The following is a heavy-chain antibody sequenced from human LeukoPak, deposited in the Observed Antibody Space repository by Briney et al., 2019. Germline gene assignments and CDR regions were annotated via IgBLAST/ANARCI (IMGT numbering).Heavy chain of an antibody. CDR1: GFTFSSYW. J-gene: IGHJ4*02. V-gene: IGHV3-7*01. D-gene: IGHD1-26*01. CDR3: ARDGGSYSVDY. Sequence: GGSLRLSCAASGFTFSSYWMSWVRQAPGKGLEWVANIKQDGSEEYYVASVKGRFTISRDNAKNSLYLQMNSLRAEDTAVYYCARDGGSYSVDYWGQGTLVIVSS. CDR2: IKQDGSEE.